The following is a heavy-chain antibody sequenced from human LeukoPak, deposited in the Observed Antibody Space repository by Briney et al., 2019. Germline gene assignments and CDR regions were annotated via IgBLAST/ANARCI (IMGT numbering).Heavy chain of an antibody. CDR1: GFTFSSYS. CDR3: ARERDFWSGYSDY. J-gene: IGHJ4*02. D-gene: IGHD3-3*01. CDR2: ISSSSSYI. Sequence: GRSLRLSCAASGFTFSSYSMNWVRQAPGKGLEWVSSISSSSSYIYYADSVKGRFTISRDNAKNSLYLQMNSLRAEDTAVYYCARERDFWSGYSDYWGQGTLVTVSS. V-gene: IGHV3-21*01.